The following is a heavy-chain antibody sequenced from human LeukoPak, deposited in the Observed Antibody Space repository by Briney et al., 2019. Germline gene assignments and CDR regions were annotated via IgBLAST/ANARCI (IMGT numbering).Heavy chain of an antibody. J-gene: IGHJ4*02. Sequence: KPLETLSLTCTVSGGSISSYYWSWIRQPPGKRLEWIGHIYYSGSTNYNPSLKSRVTISVDTSKNQFSLKLSSVTAADTAVYYCASRSSIWSGYQDTLYYFDSWGQGTLVTVSS. CDR3: ASRSSIWSGYQDTLYYFDS. V-gene: IGHV4-59*01. D-gene: IGHD3-3*01. CDR1: GGSISSYY. CDR2: IYYSGST.